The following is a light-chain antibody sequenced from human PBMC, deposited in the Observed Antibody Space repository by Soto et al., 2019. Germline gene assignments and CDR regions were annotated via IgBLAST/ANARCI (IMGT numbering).Light chain of an antibody. J-gene: IGLJ3*02. CDR3: SSYAASNNFYFV. CDR1: SSDVGGYNY. V-gene: IGLV2-8*01. Sequence: QSALTQPPSASGSPGQSVTISCTGTSSDVGGYNYVSWYQQYPGRATKLRIYEVTKRPSGVPDLFSGSKSGNTASLTVSGLQAEDEAYYYCSSYAASNNFYFVFGGGTKLTVL. CDR2: EVT.